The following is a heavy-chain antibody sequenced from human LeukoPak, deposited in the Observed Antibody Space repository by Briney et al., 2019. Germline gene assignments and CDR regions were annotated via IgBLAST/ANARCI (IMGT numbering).Heavy chain of an antibody. CDR3: ARDPRDIVVVVSADY. Sequence: PGGSLRLSCAASGFTFSSYWMHWVRQAPGKGLVWVSRINSDGSSTSYADSVKGRFTISRDNAKNTLYLQMNSLRAEDTAVYYCARDPRDIVVVVSADYWGQGTLVTVSS. V-gene: IGHV3-74*01. CDR2: INSDGSST. CDR1: GFTFSSYW. J-gene: IGHJ4*02. D-gene: IGHD2-15*01.